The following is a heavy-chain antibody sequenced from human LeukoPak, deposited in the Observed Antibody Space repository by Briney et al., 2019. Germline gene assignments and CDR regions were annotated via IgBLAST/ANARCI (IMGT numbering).Heavy chain of an antibody. D-gene: IGHD3-16*01. Sequence: ASVKVSCKASGYTFTSYGISWVRQAPGQGLEWMGWISAYNGNINYAQKLQGRVTMTTDTSTSTAYMELRSLRSDDTAVYYCARDRWGTSWFDPWGQGTLVTVSS. CDR3: ARDRWGTSWFDP. V-gene: IGHV1-18*01. J-gene: IGHJ5*02. CDR1: GYTFTSYG. CDR2: ISAYNGNI.